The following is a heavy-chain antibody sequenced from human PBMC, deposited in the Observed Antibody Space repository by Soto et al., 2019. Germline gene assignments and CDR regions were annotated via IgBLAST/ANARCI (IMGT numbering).Heavy chain of an antibody. J-gene: IGHJ4*02. Sequence: SETLSLTCAVSGGSISGTTYSWSWIRQPPGKGLEWIGYIYDSGNTYYNPSLKSQFSISVDRSKNQFSLKLSSVTAADTAVYYCARGQGAAAGHSNFDYWGQGALITVSS. D-gene: IGHD6-13*01. V-gene: IGHV4-30-2*01. CDR2: IYDSGNT. CDR1: GGSISGTTYS. CDR3: ARGQGAAAGHSNFDY.